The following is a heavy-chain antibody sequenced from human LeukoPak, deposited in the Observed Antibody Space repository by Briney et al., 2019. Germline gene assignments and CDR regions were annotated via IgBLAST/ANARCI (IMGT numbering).Heavy chain of an antibody. CDR2: ISGSTKYI. CDR1: GFTLSTYT. V-gene: IGHV3-21*01. J-gene: IGHJ4*02. D-gene: IGHD6-13*01. CDR3: ARDRASSWPFDY. Sequence: MTGGSLRLSCAASGFTLSTYTMNWVRQAPGKGLEWVSSISGSTKYIYYADSLKGRFTISRDNAKNSLYLEMNSLSAEDTAVYYCARDRASSWPFDYWGQGTLVTVSS.